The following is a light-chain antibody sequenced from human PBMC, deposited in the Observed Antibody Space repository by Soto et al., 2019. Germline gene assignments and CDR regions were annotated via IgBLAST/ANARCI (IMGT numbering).Light chain of an antibody. CDR3: QQYGTSRT. J-gene: IGKJ1*01. CDR2: DAS. V-gene: IGKV3-20*01. CDR1: QSVTSNY. Sequence: EIVLTQSPGTLSLSPGERATLSCRASQSVTSNYLAWYQQKPGQAPRLLIYDASSRATGIPDRFSGSGSGTDFTLTISRLEPEDFAVYYCQQYGTSRTFGQGTKVEI.